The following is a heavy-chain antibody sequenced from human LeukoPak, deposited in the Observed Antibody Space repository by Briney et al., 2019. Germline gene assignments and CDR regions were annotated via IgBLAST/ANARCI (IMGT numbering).Heavy chain of an antibody. CDR3: ARDPYSSGWYKDAFDI. CDR1: GFTFSSYS. D-gene: IGHD6-19*01. J-gene: IGHJ3*02. Sequence: GESLRLSCAASGFTFSSYSMNWVRQAPGKGLEWVSSISGSSSYINYADSVKGRFTISRDNAQNSLFLQLNSLRAEDTAVYYCARDPYSSGWYKDAFDIWGQGTMDTVSS. V-gene: IGHV3-21*01. CDR2: ISGSSSYI.